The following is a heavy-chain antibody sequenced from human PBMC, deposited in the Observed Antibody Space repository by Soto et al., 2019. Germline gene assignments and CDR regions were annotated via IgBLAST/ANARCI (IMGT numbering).Heavy chain of an antibody. CDR1: GFTFSSYA. CDR2: ISGSGGST. J-gene: IGHJ4*02. V-gene: IGHV3-23*01. D-gene: IGHD1-7*01. Sequence: EVQLLESGGGLVQPGGSLRLSCAASGFTFSSYAVSWVRQAPGKGLEWVSSISGSGGSTYYAGSVKGRFTISRDNSKKTRSLPMDSLRAGETAVYYCAKGISGTKRNKHDYWGQGTPVSVSS. CDR3: AKGISGTKRNKHDY.